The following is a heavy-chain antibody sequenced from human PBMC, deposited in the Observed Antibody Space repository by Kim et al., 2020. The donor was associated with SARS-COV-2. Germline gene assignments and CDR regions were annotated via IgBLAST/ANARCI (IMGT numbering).Heavy chain of an antibody. Sequence: ASVKVSCKASGYTLTSYAMHWVRQAPGQRLEWMGWINGGNGNTKYSQKFQGRVTITRDTSASTAYMELSSLRSEDTAVYYCAREPPIEASPFYYYYGMDVWGQGTTVTVSS. CDR2: INGGNGNT. CDR1: GYTLTSYA. CDR3: AREPPIEASPFYYYYGMDV. D-gene: IGHD5-12*01. J-gene: IGHJ6*02. V-gene: IGHV1-3*01.